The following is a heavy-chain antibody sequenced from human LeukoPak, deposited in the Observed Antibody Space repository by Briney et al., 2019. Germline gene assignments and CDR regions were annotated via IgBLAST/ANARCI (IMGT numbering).Heavy chain of an antibody. Sequence: PSETLSLTCTVSNGSISSYYWSWIRQPPGKGLEWIGYIDYSGSTNCNPSLKSRVTISVDTSKNQFSLNLNSVTAADTAVYYCARGVVVRGVRYYGLDVWGKGTTVTVSS. V-gene: IGHV4-59*13. CDR1: NGSISSYY. D-gene: IGHD3-10*01. J-gene: IGHJ6*04. CDR2: IDYSGST. CDR3: ARGVVVRGVRYYGLDV.